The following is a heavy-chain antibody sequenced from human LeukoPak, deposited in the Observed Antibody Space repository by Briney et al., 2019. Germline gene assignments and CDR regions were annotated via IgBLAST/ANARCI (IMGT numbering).Heavy chain of an antibody. D-gene: IGHD5/OR15-5a*01. V-gene: IGHV3-23*01. CDR2: ISSSSIST. J-gene: IGHJ3*02. Sequence: GGSLRLSCAASGFTFSSYAMSWVRQAPGKGLEWVSYISSSSISTYYADSVKGRFTISRDNSKNTLYLQMNSLRAEDTAIYYCASVSGGTFDIWGQGTMVTVSS. CDR3: ASVSGGTFDI. CDR1: GFTFSSYA.